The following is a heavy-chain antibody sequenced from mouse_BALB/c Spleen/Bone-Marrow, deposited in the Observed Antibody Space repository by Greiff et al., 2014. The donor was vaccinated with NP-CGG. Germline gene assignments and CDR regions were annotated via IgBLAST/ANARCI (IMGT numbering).Heavy chain of an antibody. J-gene: IGHJ3*01. D-gene: IGHD1-1*01. Sequence: EVQLQQSGAELVKPGASVKLSCTASGFNIKDTYMHWVKQRPEQGLEWIGRIDPANGNTKYDPKFQGKATITADTSSNTAYLQLSILTSEDTAVDYCANYYYGSSLFAYWGQGTLVTVSA. CDR1: GFNIKDTY. V-gene: IGHV14-3*02. CDR3: ANYYYGSSLFAY. CDR2: IDPANGNT.